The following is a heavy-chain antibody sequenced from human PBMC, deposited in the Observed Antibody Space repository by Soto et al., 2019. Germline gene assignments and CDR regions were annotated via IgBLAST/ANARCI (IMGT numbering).Heavy chain of an antibody. CDR3: AVRYQLLPDAFDI. D-gene: IGHD2-2*01. Sequence: QVQLVQSGAEVKKPGASVKVSCKASGYTFTGFYMHWVRQAPGQGLEWMGWINPNNGGTNYAQKFQGWVTMTRDTSISTAYMELNRLRSDDTAVYYCAVRYQLLPDAFDIWGQGTMVTVSS. CDR1: GYTFTGFY. CDR2: INPNNGGT. V-gene: IGHV1-2*04. J-gene: IGHJ3*02.